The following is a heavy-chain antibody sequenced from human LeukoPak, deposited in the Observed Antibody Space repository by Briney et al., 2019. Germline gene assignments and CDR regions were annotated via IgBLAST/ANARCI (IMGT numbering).Heavy chain of an antibody. D-gene: IGHD1-14*01. CDR1: GASISGHY. CDR3: ARDRVSINALDM. CDR2: ISHIGST. V-gene: IGHV4-59*11. Sequence: SETLSLTCTVSGASISGHYLTWLRQPPGKGLEWIGYISHIGSTNYNPSLKSRVTISVDTSKNQFSLKLTSVTAADTAVYYCARDRVSINALDMWGQGTMVTVSS. J-gene: IGHJ3*02.